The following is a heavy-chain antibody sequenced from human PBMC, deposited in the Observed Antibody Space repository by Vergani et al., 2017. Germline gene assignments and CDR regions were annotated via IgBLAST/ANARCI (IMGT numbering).Heavy chain of an antibody. J-gene: IGHJ4*02. CDR2: IWYDGSNK. CDR3: ARDSRVVVPAAHIDY. CDR1: GFTFSSYE. V-gene: IGHV3-33*08. D-gene: IGHD2-2*01. Sequence: VQLVESGGGLVQPGGSLRLSCAASGFTFSSYEMNWVRQAPGKGLEWVAVIWYDGSNKYYADSVKGRFTISRDNSKNTLYLQMNSLRAEDTAVYYCARDSRVVVPAAHIDYWGQGTLVTVSS.